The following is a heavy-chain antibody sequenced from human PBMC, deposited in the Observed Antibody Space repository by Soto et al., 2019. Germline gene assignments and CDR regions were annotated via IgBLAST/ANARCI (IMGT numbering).Heavy chain of an antibody. V-gene: IGHV4-39*01. Sequence: PSETLSLTCSVSGGSISSGPYSWGWIRQPPGKGLEWIGTFHYSGRTYYSPSLESQVTISVDTSKNQFSMKVSSVTAADTAVYYCARVSGIYYYGMDVWGQGTTVTVSS. CDR2: FHYSGRT. CDR1: GGSISSGPYS. J-gene: IGHJ6*02. D-gene: IGHD3-10*01. CDR3: ARVSGIYYYGMDV.